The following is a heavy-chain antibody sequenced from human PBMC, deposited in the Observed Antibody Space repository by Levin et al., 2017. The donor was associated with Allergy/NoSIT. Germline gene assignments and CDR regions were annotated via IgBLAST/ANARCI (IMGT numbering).Heavy chain of an antibody. CDR2: INHSGST. D-gene: IGHD1-26*01. J-gene: IGHJ5*02. V-gene: IGHV4-34*01. Sequence: SETLSLTCAVYGGSFSGYYWSWIRQPPGKGLEWIGEINHSGSTNYNPSLKSRVTISVDTSKNQFSLKLSSVTAADTAVYYCARGHLRGGSYYRARSWFDPWGQGTLVTVSS. CDR1: GGSFSGYY. CDR3: ARGHLRGGSYYRARSWFDP.